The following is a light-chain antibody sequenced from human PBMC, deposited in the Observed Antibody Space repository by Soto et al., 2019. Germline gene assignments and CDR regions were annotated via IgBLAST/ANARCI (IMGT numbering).Light chain of an antibody. CDR3: QQYNTHPYT. CDR1: QSIHSW. J-gene: IGKJ2*01. CDR2: KAS. V-gene: IGKV1-5*03. Sequence: DFQMTQSPSTLSASVGDRVTITCRASQSIHSWLAWYQQKPGRTPKLLIYKASTLESGVPSRFSGSGSGTEFTLTISSMQPDDFATYYCQQYNTHPYTFGQGTKVDNK.